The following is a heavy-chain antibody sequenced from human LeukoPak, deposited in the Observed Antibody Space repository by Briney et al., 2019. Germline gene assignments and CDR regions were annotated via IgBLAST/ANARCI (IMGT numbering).Heavy chain of an antibody. CDR3: ARDRDSSSCYNWFDL. Sequence: GGSLRLSCAASGFTFSDYYMSWIRQAPGKGLEWVSYISSSGSTIYYADSVKGRFTISRDNAKHSLYLQMNSLRAEDTAVYYCARDRDSSSCYNWFDLWGQGTVVSVSS. V-gene: IGHV3-11*01. CDR1: GFTFSDYY. D-gene: IGHD6-6*01. J-gene: IGHJ5*02. CDR2: ISSSGSTI.